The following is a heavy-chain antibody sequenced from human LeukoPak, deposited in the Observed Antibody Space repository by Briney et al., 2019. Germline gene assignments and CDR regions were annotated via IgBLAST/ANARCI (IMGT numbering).Heavy chain of an antibody. D-gene: IGHD3-22*01. V-gene: IGHV1-69*13. J-gene: IGHJ4*02. CDR1: GGTFSSYA. CDR3: ASPDYYARSGYSSY. CDR2: IIPIFGTA. Sequence: ASVKVSCKASGGTFSSYAISWVRQAPGQGLEWMGGIIPIFGTANYAQKFQGRVTITVDESTSTAYMELSSLRSEDTAVYYCASPDYYARSGYSSYWGQGTLVTVSS.